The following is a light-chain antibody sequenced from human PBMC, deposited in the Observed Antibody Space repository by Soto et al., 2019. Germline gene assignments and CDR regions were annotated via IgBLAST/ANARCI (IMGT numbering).Light chain of an antibody. CDR2: GNS. Sequence: SVLTQPPSVSGAPGQRVTISCTGSSSNIGAGYDVHWYQQLPGTGPKLLISGNSNRPSGVPDRFSGSRSGTSASLAITGLQAEDEADYYCQSHDSSLSDYVFGNGTKVTVL. CDR1: SSNIGAGYD. J-gene: IGLJ1*01. V-gene: IGLV1-40*01. CDR3: QSHDSSLSDYV.